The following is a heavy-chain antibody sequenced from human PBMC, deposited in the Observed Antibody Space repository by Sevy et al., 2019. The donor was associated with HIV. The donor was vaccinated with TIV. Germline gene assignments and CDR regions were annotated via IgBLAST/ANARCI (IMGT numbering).Heavy chain of an antibody. CDR3: AKGGPNSGYDYYFDY. J-gene: IGHJ4*02. V-gene: IGHV3-33*06. CDR2: IWYDGSKI. Sequence: GGSLRLSCAASGFTFSNYAMHWVRQAPGKGLAWVALIWYDGSKIFYADSVKGRFTISRDNSESTLYLQMNSLRAEDTALYHCAKGGPNSGYDYYFDYWGQGTLGTVSS. CDR1: GFTFSNYA. D-gene: IGHD5-12*01.